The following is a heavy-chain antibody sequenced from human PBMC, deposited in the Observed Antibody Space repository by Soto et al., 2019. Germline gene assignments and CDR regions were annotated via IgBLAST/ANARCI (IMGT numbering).Heavy chain of an antibody. CDR3: ARGGWGRSSPNWFDP. V-gene: IGHV1-18*01. D-gene: IGHD3-10*01. Sequence: QVQLVQSGAEVKKPGASVKVSCKASGYTFTSYGISWVRQAPGKRLAWMGWISAYNGNTNYAQKLQGRVTMTTDTSTSTAYMELRSLRSDDTAVYYCARGGWGRSSPNWFDPWGQGTLVTVSS. J-gene: IGHJ5*02. CDR1: GYTFTSYG. CDR2: ISAYNGNT.